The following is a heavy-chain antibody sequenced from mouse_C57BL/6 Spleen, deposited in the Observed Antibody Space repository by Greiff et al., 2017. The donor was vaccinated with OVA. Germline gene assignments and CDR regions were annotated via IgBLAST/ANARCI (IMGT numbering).Heavy chain of an antibody. V-gene: IGHV1-4*01. CDR3: ARYGNYSYYYAMDY. CDR1: GYTFTSYT. J-gene: IGHJ4*01. Sequence: QVQLKESGAELARPGASVKMSCKASGYTFTSYTMHWVKQRPGQGLEWIGYINPSSGYTKYNQKFKDKATLTADKSSSTAYMQLSSLTSEDSAVYYCARYGNYSYYYAMDYWGQGTSVTVSS. CDR2: INPSSGYT. D-gene: IGHD2-1*01.